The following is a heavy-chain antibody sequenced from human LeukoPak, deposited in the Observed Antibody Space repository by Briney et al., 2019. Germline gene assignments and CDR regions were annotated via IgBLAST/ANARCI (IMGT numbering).Heavy chain of an antibody. CDR3: ARRAQLWQSFDY. D-gene: IGHD5-18*01. V-gene: IGHV3-23*01. CDR2: ISGSSGST. Sequence: GGSLRLSCAASGFTFSSYAMSWVRQAPGEGLEGVSIISGSSGSTYYADSVKGRFTISRDNSKNTLFLQMNSLRAEDTAAYYCARRAQLWQSFDYWGQGTLVTVSS. J-gene: IGHJ4*02. CDR1: GFTFSSYA.